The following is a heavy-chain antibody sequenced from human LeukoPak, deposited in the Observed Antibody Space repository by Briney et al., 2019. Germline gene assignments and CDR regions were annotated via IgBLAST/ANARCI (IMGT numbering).Heavy chain of an antibody. Sequence: GGSLRLSCAASGFTFSTYWMSWVRQAPGKGLEWVSGISGSGDSTYYADSVKGRFTISRDNSKNTLFLQMNSLTVEDTAFYYCAEESYYDGTGYFDCWGQGTLVTVSS. CDR1: GFTFSTYW. D-gene: IGHD3-22*01. CDR2: ISGSGDST. CDR3: AEESYYDGTGYFDC. J-gene: IGHJ4*02. V-gene: IGHV3-23*01.